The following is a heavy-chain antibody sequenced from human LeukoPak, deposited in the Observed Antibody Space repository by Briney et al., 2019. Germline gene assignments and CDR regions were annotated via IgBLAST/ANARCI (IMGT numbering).Heavy chain of an antibody. Sequence: GGSLRLSCAASGFTFSDYYMDWDRQAPGKGLEWVGRIRNKANSYTTEYAAFVKGRFTISRDDSKNSLYLQMNSLKTEDTAVYYCTRVANGIDYWGQGTLVTVSS. CDR1: GFTFSDYY. CDR2: IRNKANSYTT. CDR3: TRVANGIDY. V-gene: IGHV3-72*01. J-gene: IGHJ4*02.